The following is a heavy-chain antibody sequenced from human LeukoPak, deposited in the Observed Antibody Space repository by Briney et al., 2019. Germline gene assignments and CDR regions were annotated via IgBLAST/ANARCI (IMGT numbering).Heavy chain of an antibody. V-gene: IGHV3-30*03. D-gene: IGHD3-10*01. CDR3: ARPMVRGEEFDY. J-gene: IGHJ4*02. CDR2: ISHDGNNK. Sequence: PGGSLRLSCAASGLTFSSYGMYWVRQPPGKGLEWVAVISHDGNNKYYADSVKGRFTISRDNSKNTLYLQMNSLRAEDTAVYYCARPMVRGEEFDYWGQGTLVTVSS. CDR1: GLTFSSYG.